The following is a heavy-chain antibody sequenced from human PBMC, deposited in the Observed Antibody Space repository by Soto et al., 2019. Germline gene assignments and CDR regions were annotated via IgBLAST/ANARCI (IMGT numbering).Heavy chain of an antibody. V-gene: IGHV1-3*01. Sequence: ASVKVSCKATGYTFSAYTMNWVRQAPGQSLEWMGWINAGSGNTKYSQNFQVRVSITRDTSASTVYMELTGLTSEDTAVYYCARDTETLGPRANDALDIWGQGTMVTVSS. J-gene: IGHJ3*02. CDR3: ARDTETLGPRANDALDI. D-gene: IGHD3-3*02. CDR1: GYTFSAYT. CDR2: INAGSGNT.